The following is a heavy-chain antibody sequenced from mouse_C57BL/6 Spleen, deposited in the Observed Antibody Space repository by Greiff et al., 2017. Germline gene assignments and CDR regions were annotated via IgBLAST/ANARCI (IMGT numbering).Heavy chain of an antibody. J-gene: IGHJ4*01. Sequence: DVMLVESGEGLVKPGGSLKLSCAASGFTFSSYAMSWVRQTPEKRLEWVAYISSGGDYIYYADTVKGRFTISRNNARNTLYLQMSSLKSEDTAMYYCYWDAMDYWGQGTSVTVSS. D-gene: IGHD4-1*01. CDR2: ISSGGDYI. V-gene: IGHV5-9-1*02. CDR1: GFTFSSYA. CDR3: YWDAMDY.